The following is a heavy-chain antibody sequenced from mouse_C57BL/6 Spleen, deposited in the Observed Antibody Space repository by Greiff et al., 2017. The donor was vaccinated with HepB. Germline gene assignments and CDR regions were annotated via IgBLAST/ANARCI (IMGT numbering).Heavy chain of an antibody. Sequence: EVQLVESGPGLVKPSQSLSLTCSVTGYSITSGYYWNWIRQFPGNKLEWMGYISYDGSNNYNPSPKNRISITRDTSKNQFFLKLNSVTTEDTATYYCARERVYYGSSYWYFDVWGTGTTVTVSS. J-gene: IGHJ1*03. D-gene: IGHD1-1*01. V-gene: IGHV3-6*01. CDR3: ARERVYYGSSYWYFDV. CDR1: GYSITSGYY. CDR2: ISYDGSN.